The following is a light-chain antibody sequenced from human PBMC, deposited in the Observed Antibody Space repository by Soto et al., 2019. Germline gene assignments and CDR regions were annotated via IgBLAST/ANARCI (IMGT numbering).Light chain of an antibody. CDR3: VQFSHFPRT. CDR1: QSLVYSDGNTY. V-gene: IGKV2-24*01. J-gene: IGKJ1*01. Sequence: VLTQTPLSSPATLGQPASISCRSSQSLVYSDGNTYLSWVQQRPGQPPRLLIYQVSNRFSGVPDRFSGSGSGTDFTLKISRVEAEDVGIYSCVQFSHFPRTFGQGTKVEI. CDR2: QVS.